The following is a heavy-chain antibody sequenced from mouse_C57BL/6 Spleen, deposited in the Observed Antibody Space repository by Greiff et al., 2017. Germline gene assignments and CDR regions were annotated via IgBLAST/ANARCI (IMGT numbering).Heavy chain of an antibody. CDR3: ARRNYGSSGDYFDY. V-gene: IGHV5-17*01. J-gene: IGHJ2*01. CDR2: ISSGSSTI. D-gene: IGHD1-1*01. CDR1: GFTFSDYG. Sequence: EVQRVESGGGLVKPGGSLKLSCAASGFTFSDYGMHWVRQAPEKGLEWVAYISSGSSTIYYADTVKGRFTISRDNAKNTLFLQMTSLRSEDTAMYYCARRNYGSSGDYFDYWGQGTTRTVSS.